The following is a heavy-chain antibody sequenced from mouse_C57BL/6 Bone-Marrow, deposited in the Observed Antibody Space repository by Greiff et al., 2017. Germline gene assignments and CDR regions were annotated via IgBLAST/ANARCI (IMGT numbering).Heavy chain of an antibody. Sequence: VQLQQSGPELVKPGASVKISCKASGYTFTDYYINWVKQRPGQGLEWIGWIYPGSGNTKYNEKFKGKATLTADKSSSTAYMELRSLTSEDSAVYFCARSEYYGSSSLFDYWGQGTTLTVSS. D-gene: IGHD1-1*01. CDR1: GYTFTDYY. CDR2: IYPGSGNT. CDR3: ARSEYYGSSSLFDY. V-gene: IGHV1-84*01. J-gene: IGHJ2*01.